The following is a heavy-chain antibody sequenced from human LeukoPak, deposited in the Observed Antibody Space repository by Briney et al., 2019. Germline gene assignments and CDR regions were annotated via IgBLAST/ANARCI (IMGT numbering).Heavy chain of an antibody. CDR1: GFTFSSYS. V-gene: IGHV3-21*01. D-gene: IGHD3-22*01. CDR2: ISSSSSYI. CDR3: AREERYCYDSSGYYLGY. J-gene: IGHJ4*02. Sequence: GGSLRLSCAASGFTFSSYSMNLVRQAPGKGLEWVSSISSSSSYIYYADSVKGRFTISRDNAKNTLYLQMNSLRAEDTAVYYCAREERYCYDSSGYYLGYWGQGTLVTVSS.